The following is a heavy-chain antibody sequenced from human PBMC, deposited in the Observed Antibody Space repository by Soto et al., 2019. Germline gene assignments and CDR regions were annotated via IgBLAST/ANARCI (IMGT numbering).Heavy chain of an antibody. D-gene: IGHD3-10*01. V-gene: IGHV4-39*01. CDR3: ARSPITMVRGVIITANWFDP. J-gene: IGHJ5*02. Sequence: PSETLSLTCTVSGGSISSSSYYWGWIRQPPGKGLEWIGSIYYSGSTYYNPSLKSRVTISVDTSKNQFSLKLSSVTAADTAVYYCARSPITMVRGVIITANWFDPWGQGTLVTVSS. CDR1: GGSISSSSYY. CDR2: IYYSGST.